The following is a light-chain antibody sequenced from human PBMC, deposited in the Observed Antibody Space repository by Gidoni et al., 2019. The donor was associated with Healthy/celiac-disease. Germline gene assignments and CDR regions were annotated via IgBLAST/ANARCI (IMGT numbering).Light chain of an antibody. CDR1: QGISSY. CDR2: AAS. V-gene: IGKV1-9*01. Sequence: IQLTQSPSSLSASVGDRVTITCRASQGISSYLAWYQQKPGKAPKLLIYAASTLKSGVPSRFSGSGSGTDFTLTISSLQPEDFATYYCQQLNSYPWTFGQGTKVEIK. J-gene: IGKJ1*01. CDR3: QQLNSYPWT.